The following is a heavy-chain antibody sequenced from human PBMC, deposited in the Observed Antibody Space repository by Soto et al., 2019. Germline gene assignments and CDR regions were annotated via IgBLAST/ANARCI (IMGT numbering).Heavy chain of an antibody. V-gene: IGHV3-30*18. CDR3: AKDQSGITIFGVVMGNSVTDAFDI. CDR2: ISYEGSNK. CDR1: GFTFSSYG. J-gene: IGHJ3*02. Sequence: HPGGSLRLSCAASGFTFSSYGMHWVRQAPGKGLEWVAVISYEGSNKYYADSVKGRFTISRDNSKNTLYLQMNSLRAEDTAVYYCAKDQSGITIFGVVMGNSVTDAFDIWGQGTMVTVSS. D-gene: IGHD3-3*01.